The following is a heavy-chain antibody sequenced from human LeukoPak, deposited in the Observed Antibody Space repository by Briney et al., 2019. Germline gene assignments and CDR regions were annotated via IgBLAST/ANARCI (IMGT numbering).Heavy chain of an antibody. CDR1: GFTFSSCW. D-gene: IGHD3-10*01. CDR3: ARDFLHGGV. J-gene: IGHJ4*02. V-gene: IGHV3-74*01. CDR2: INTDGTTT. Sequence: PGGSLRLSCAASGFTFSSCWMHWVRQVPGKGLVWVSRINTDGTTTSYAASVKGRFTISRDNAKNTLYLQMNSLRAEDTAVYYCARDFLHGGVWGQGTLVTVSS.